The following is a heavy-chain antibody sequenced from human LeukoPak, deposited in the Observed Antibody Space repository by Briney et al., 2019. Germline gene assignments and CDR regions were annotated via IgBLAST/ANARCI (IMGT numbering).Heavy chain of an antibody. CDR1: GFTFSGYD. CDR2: ISFTSGYI. D-gene: IGHD2-2*01. V-gene: IGHV3-21*01. J-gene: IGHJ5*02. CDR3: ARADCSSSTCYLRRSWFDP. Sequence: GGSLRLSCAASGFTFSGYDMNWVRQAPGKGLEWASSISFTSGYIYYADSVRGRFTISRDNAKNSLYLQMNSLRAEDTAVYYCARADCSSSTCYLRRSWFDPWGQGTLVTVSS.